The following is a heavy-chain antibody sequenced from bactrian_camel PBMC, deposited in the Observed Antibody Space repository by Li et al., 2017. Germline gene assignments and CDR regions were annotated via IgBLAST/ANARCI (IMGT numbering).Heavy chain of an antibody. CDR1: GFTFSSYG. D-gene: IGHD4*01. CDR3: AAGAYYNYYDNCLGNFGY. J-gene: IGHJ6*01. V-gene: IGHV3S7*01. Sequence: HVQLVESGGGSVQVGGSLRLSCVASGFTFSSYGMSWVRQAPGKGLEWVSDIYSDGSTTYYADSVQGRFTISRDNAKNTVYLQMNSLKPEDTATYYCAAGAYYNYYDNCLGNFGYWGQGTQVTVS. CDR2: IYSDGSTT.